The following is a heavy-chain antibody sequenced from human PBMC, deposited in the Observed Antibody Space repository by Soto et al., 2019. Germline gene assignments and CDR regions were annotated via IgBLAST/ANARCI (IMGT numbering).Heavy chain of an antibody. Sequence: PSETLSLTCTVCGGSISSGDYYWSWIRKAAGKGLEWIGRIYATGTTDYNPSLKSRVMMSVDTSKKQFSLKLRSVTAADTAVYYCVRDGTKTLRDWFDPWGQGISVTV. V-gene: IGHV4-61*02. CDR3: VRDGTKTLRDWFDP. D-gene: IGHD1-1*01. J-gene: IGHJ5*02. CDR2: IYATGTT. CDR1: GGSISSGDYY.